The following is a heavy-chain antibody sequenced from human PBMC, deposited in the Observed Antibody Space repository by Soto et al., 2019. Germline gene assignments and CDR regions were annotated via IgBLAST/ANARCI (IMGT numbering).Heavy chain of an antibody. V-gene: IGHV3-21*01. CDR1: GFTFSTYN. Sequence: EVQLVESGGGLVKPGGSLRVSCAASGFTFSTYNMNWVRQAPGKGLEWVSSISSTSSFIYYADSVKGRFTISRDNAKNSLSLHMTSLRAEDTAVYYCARALRYCSGGICYPPPYYFYYWGQGTLVTVSS. D-gene: IGHD2-15*01. J-gene: IGHJ4*02. CDR3: ARALRYCSGGICYPPPYYFYY. CDR2: ISSTSSFI.